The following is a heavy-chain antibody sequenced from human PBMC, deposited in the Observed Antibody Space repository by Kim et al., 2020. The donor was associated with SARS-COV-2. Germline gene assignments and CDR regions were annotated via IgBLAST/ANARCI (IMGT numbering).Heavy chain of an antibody. CDR2: IKEDGSEK. CDR1: GFTFSNYW. D-gene: IGHD3-16*01. CDR3: ARGGDSDY. J-gene: IGHJ4*02. V-gene: IGHV3-7*05. Sequence: GGSLRLSCAASGFTFSNYWMTWVRQAPGKGLEWVANIKEDGSEKYYVDSVKGRFTISRDNAKNSLYLQMNSLRVEDTAVYYFARGGDSDYWGQGTLVSVS.